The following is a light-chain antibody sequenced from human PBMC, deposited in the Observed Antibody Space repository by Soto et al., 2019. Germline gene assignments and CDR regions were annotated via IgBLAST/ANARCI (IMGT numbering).Light chain of an antibody. J-gene: IGLJ3*02. CDR3: CSYACSSTWV. V-gene: IGLV2-23*02. CDR2: EVS. CDR1: SSDVGSYNL. Sequence: QSALTQPASVSGSPGQSITISCTGTSSDVGSYNLVSWYQQHPGKAPKLMIYEVSKRPSGVSKRFSGSKSGNTASLTISGLQAEDEAAYYCCSYACSSTWVFGGGTKLTVL.